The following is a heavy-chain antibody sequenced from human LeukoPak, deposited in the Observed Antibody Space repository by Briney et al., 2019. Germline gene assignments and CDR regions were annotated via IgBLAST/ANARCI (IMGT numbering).Heavy chain of an antibody. V-gene: IGHV3-7*05. CDR3: ARDPYSSGWYYFDY. D-gene: IGHD6-19*01. CDR2: IKQDGSEK. Sequence: PGGPLRLSCAASGFTFSSYWMSWVRQAPGKGLEWVANIKQDGSEKYYVDSVKGRFTISRDNAKNSLYLQMNSLRAEDTAVYYCARDPYSSGWYYFDYWGQGTLVTVSS. CDR1: GFTFSSYW. J-gene: IGHJ4*02.